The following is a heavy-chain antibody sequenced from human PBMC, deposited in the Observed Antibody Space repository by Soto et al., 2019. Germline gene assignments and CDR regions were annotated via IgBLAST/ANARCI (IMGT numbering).Heavy chain of an antibody. CDR1: GYTFTSYG. CDR3: ARKGVVTGATGYYYGMDV. D-gene: IGHD2-2*01. J-gene: IGHJ6*02. V-gene: IGHV1-18*01. Sequence: ASVKVSCKASGYTFTSYGISWVRQAPGQGLEWMGGISAYSGNTNYAQKLQGRVTMTTDTSTSTAYMELRSLRSDDTAVYYCARKGVVTGATGYYYGMDVWGQGTTVTVSS. CDR2: ISAYSGNT.